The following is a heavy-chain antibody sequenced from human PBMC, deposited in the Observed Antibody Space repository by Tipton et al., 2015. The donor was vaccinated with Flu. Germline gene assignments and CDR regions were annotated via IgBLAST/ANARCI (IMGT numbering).Heavy chain of an antibody. CDR2: INQGAIEK. CDR1: GFTFSSNW. Sequence: SLRLSCAASGFTFSSNWMSWVRQAPGKGLEWVARINQGAIEKDYVDSVKGRFTISRDNARNSVFLQMNSLRAEDTAVYYCSISLNSWGQGTLVTVSS. CDR3: SISLNS. V-gene: IGHV3-7*01. J-gene: IGHJ4*02.